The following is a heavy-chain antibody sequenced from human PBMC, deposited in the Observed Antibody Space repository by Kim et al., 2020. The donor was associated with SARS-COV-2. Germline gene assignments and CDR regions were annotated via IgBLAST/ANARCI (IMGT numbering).Heavy chain of an antibody. J-gene: IGHJ4*02. CDR3: ARMCPYYYDSSGYYFDY. D-gene: IGHD3-22*01. V-gene: IGHV3-48*03. Sequence: VKGRFTISRDNAKNSLYLQMNSLRAEDTAVYYCARMCPYYYDSSGYYFDYWGQGTLVTVSS.